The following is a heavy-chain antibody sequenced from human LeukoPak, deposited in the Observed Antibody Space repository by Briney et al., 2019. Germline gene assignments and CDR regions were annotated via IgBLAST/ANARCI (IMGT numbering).Heavy chain of an antibody. D-gene: IGHD3-10*01. V-gene: IGHV1-18*01. CDR2: ISAYNGNT. CDR1: GYTFTSYG. J-gene: IGHJ3*02. Sequence: RASVKVSCKASGYTFTSYGISWVRQAPGQGLEWMGWISAYNGNTNYAQKLQGRVTMTTDTSTSTAYMELRSLRSDDTAVYYCARDRLLLQLSDAFDIWGQGTMVTVSS. CDR3: ARDRLLLQLSDAFDI.